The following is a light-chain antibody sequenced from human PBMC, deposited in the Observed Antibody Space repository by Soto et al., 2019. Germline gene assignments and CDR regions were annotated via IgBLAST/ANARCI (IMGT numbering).Light chain of an antibody. CDR2: IAS. CDR3: QQYGSSPYT. J-gene: IGKJ2*01. Sequence: EVVLTQSPGTLSLSPGERATLSCWASQSVSRSYLAWYQQKPGQAPRLLIYIASSRATGIPDRFSGSGSVTDFTLTISRLEPEDFAMYYCQQYGSSPYTFGQGTKLEIK. CDR1: QSVSRSY. V-gene: IGKV3-20*01.